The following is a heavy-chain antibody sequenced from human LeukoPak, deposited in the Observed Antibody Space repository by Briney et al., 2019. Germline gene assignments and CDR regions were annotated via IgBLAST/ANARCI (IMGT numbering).Heavy chain of an antibody. CDR2: INHSGST. CDR3: ARGWELPAY. J-gene: IGHJ4*02. V-gene: IGHV4-34*01. D-gene: IGHD1-26*01. Sequence: SETLSLTCAVHGGSFSGFYWSWTRQPPGKGLEWIGEINHSGSTNYNPSLKSRVTISVDTSKNQFSLKLSSVTAADTAVYYCARGWELPAYWGQGTLVTVSS. CDR1: GGSFSGFY.